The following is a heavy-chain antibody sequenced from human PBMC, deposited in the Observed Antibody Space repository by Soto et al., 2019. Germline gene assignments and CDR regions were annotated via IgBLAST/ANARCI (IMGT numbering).Heavy chain of an antibody. J-gene: IGHJ4*02. CDR1: GASISSTSSGDW. CDR3: AKMVGATLVDY. D-gene: IGHD1-26*01. CDR2: IYHSGST. Sequence: QVQLQESGPGLVKPSGTLSLTCTVSGASISSTSSGDWWSWVRQPPGKGLEWIGEIYHSGSTNYNPSLKSRVTMSVDKFKNQFSLRLNSVTAADTAVYYCAKMVGATLVDYWGQGTLVTVSS. V-gene: IGHV4-4*02.